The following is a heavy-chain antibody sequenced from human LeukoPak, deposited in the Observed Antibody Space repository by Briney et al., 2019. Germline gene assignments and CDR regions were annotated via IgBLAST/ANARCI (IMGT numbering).Heavy chain of an antibody. V-gene: IGHV4-31*03. Sequence: SETLSLTCTVSGGSISSGGYYWSWIRQHPGKGLEWIGYIYYSGSTYYNPSLKSRVTISVDTSKNQFSLKLSSVTAADTAVYYCASLTTVTTPFDYWGQGTLVTVSS. CDR1: GGSISSGGYY. CDR2: IYYSGST. CDR3: ASLTTVTTPFDY. D-gene: IGHD4-17*01. J-gene: IGHJ4*02.